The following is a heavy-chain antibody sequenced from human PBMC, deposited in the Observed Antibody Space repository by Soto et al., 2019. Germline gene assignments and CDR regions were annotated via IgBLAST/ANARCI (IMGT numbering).Heavy chain of an antibody. D-gene: IGHD6-13*01. Sequence: SETLSLTCAVYGGSFSGYYWSWIRQSPGKGLEWIGEINHRGSTSYNPSLKSRVAISVDTSKHQFSLKLSSVTAADTAVYHCARVGVAASGHSDYWGQGILVTVSS. CDR2: INHRGST. CDR3: ARVGVAASGHSDY. V-gene: IGHV4-34*01. CDR1: GGSFSGYY. J-gene: IGHJ4*02.